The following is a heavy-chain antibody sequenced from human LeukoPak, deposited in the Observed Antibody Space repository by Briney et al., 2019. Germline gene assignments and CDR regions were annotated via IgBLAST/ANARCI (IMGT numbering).Heavy chain of an antibody. CDR3: ARDRGWRSSGYYLYYFDF. D-gene: IGHD3-22*01. J-gene: IGHJ4*02. CDR1: GFTFSSYW. V-gene: IGHV3-7*01. Sequence: GGSLRLSCAASGFTFSSYWMNWARQAPGEGPEWVASIKGDGSEKYYVDSVKGRFTISRDNAKNSLYLQMNSLRAEDTAVHYCARDRGWRSSGYYLYYFDFWGQGTLVTVSS. CDR2: IKGDGSEK.